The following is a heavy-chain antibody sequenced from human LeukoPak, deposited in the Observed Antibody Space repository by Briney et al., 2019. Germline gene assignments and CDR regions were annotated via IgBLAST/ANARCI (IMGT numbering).Heavy chain of an antibody. CDR3: ARAPIRRSYSSGWYRRFDY. J-gene: IGHJ4*02. Sequence: SETLSLSCVVSGYPISSGYHWGWIRQPPGEGLEWIGSIYHSGSTYYNPSLKSRVTISVDTSKNQFSLKLSSVTAADTAVYYCARAPIRRSYSSGWYRRFDYWGQGTLVTVSS. CDR1: GYPISSGYH. V-gene: IGHV4-38-2*01. D-gene: IGHD6-19*01. CDR2: IYHSGST.